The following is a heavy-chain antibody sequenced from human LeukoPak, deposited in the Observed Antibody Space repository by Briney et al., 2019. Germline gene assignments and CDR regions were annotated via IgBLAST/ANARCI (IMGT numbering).Heavy chain of an antibody. J-gene: IGHJ5*02. Sequence: PSETLSLTCTVSGGSISSSSYYWGWIRQPPGKGLEWIGSIYYSGSTYYNPSLKSRVTISVDTPKNQLSLKLSSVTAADTAIYYCARNGGSSWYRWFDPWGQGTLVTVSS. CDR2: IYYSGST. D-gene: IGHD6-13*01. CDR1: GGSISSSSYY. V-gene: IGHV4-39*07. CDR3: ARNGGSSWYRWFDP.